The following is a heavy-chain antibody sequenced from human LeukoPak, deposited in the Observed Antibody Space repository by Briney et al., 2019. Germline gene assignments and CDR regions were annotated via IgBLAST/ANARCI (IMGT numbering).Heavy chain of an antibody. CDR1: GFTFTSSA. D-gene: IGHD6-19*01. Sequence: GASVKVFCKASGFTFTSSAVQWVRQARGQRLEWIGWIVVGSGNTNYAQKFQERVTITRDMSTSTAYMELSSLRSEDTAVYYCAAETAVAGNNWFDPWGQGTLVTVSS. CDR2: IVVGSGNT. J-gene: IGHJ5*02. V-gene: IGHV1-58*01. CDR3: AAETAVAGNNWFDP.